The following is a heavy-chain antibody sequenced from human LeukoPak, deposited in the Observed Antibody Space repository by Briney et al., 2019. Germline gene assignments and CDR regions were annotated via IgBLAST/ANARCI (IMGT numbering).Heavy chain of an antibody. CDR3: AKDVRAWFGEAFDY. J-gene: IGHJ4*02. D-gene: IGHD3-10*01. CDR1: GFTFSSYG. V-gene: IGHV3-23*01. CDR2: ISGSGGST. Sequence: GGSLRLSCAAPGFTFSSYGMSWVRQAPGKGLEWVSTISGSGGSTFYADSVKGRFTISRDNSKNTLYLQMNSLRAEDTAVYYCAKDVRAWFGEAFDYWGQGTLVTVSS.